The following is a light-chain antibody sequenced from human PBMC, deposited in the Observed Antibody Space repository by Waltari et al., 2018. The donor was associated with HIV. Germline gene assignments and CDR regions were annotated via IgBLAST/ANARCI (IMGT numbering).Light chain of an antibody. CDR1: QSVSSY. CDR2: AAS. V-gene: IGKV3D-11*02. J-gene: IGKJ1*01. CDR3: EQRSNWHPT. Sequence: DIVLTQSPATLSLSPGERATLSCRASQSVSSYLAWYQQKPGQAPRLLIYAASNRATAIPARFSGSGPGKDFTLTISCLEPEDFAVYYCEQRSNWHPTFGQGTKVEIK.